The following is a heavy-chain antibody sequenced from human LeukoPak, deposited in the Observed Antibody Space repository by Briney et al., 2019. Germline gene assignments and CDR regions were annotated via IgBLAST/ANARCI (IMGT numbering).Heavy chain of an antibody. J-gene: IGHJ4*02. CDR1: GFTFSNYA. CDR3: ARDQTQRTYYYDSSGSPGDY. CDR2: IKQDGSEK. V-gene: IGHV3-7*01. Sequence: GGSLRLSCAASGFTFSNYAMHWVRQAPGKGLEWVANIKQDGSEKYYVDSVKGRFTISRDNAKNSLYLQMNSLRAEDTAVYYCARDQTQRTYYYDSSGSPGDYWGQGTLVTVSS. D-gene: IGHD3-22*01.